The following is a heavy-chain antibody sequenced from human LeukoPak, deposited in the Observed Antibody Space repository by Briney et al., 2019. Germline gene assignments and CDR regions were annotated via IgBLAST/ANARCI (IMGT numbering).Heavy chain of an antibody. D-gene: IGHD1-26*01. V-gene: IGHV3-23*01. CDR1: AFTFSDYS. CDR3: VRDGAQPGYYFDF. Sequence: PGGSLRLSCVASAFTFSDYSVSWVRQAPGKGLEWVSVISDGGGETYYSDSVKGRLTTSRDNFRNTVYLQMHDLRPEDTAVYFCVRDGAQPGYYFDFWGQGTLVTVSS. J-gene: IGHJ4*02. CDR2: ISDGGGET.